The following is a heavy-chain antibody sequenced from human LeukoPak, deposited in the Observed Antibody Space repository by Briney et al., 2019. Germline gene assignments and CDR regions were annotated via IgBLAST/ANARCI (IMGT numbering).Heavy chain of an antibody. CDR2: INHSGST. CDR1: GGSFSGYY. D-gene: IGHD3-16*02. V-gene: IGHV4-34*01. CDR3: ARRYDYVWGSYRYTFDY. Sequence: SETLSLTCAVYGGSFSGYYWSWIRQPPGKGLEWIGEINHSGSTNYNPSLKSRVTISVDTSKSQFSLKLSSVTAADTAVYYCARRYDYVWGSYRYTFDYWGQGTLVTVSS. J-gene: IGHJ4*02.